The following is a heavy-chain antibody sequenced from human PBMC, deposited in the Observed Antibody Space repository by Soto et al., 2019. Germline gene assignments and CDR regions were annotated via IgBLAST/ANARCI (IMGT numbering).Heavy chain of an antibody. CDR2: IRSKTDGGTA. CDR3: ATGGYVPGSGSIGY. V-gene: IGHV3-15*07. CDR1: GFTFCGSA. D-gene: IGHD3-10*01. J-gene: IGHJ4*02. Sequence: PGGSLRLSCAASGFTFCGSAMNWVRQAPGKGLEWVGRIRSKTDGGTADYAAPVKGRFTISRDDSKNTLYLQMNSLKTEDTAVYYCATGGYVPGSGSIGYWGQGTLVTVSS.